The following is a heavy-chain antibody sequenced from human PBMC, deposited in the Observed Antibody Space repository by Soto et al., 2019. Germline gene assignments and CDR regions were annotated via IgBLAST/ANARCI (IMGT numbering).Heavy chain of an antibody. CDR3: AKGNFTGFPYYFDY. CDR2: ISGSGAST. CDR1: GFTFSSYA. J-gene: IGHJ4*02. D-gene: IGHD2-21*01. V-gene: IGHV3-23*01. Sequence: GGSLRLSCAASGFTFSSYAMSWVRQAPGKGLEWVSAISGSGASTFYAGSVKGRFTISRDNSKNTLFLQMNSLRADDTALYYCAKGNFTGFPYYFDYWGQGALVTVSS.